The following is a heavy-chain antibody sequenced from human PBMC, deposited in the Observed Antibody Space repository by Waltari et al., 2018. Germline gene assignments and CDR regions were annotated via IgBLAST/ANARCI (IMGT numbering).Heavy chain of an antibody. CDR1: GGTFSSYA. J-gene: IGHJ4*02. V-gene: IGHV1-69*12. Sequence: QVQLVQSGAEVKKPGSSVKVSCKASGGTFSSYAISWVRQAPGQGLEWMGGISPILGTANYAQKFQGRVPITADESTSTAYMELSSLRSEDTAVYYCARDRARDGYNSFDYWGQGTLVTVSS. CDR3: ARDRARDGYNSFDY. CDR2: ISPILGTA. D-gene: IGHD5-12*01.